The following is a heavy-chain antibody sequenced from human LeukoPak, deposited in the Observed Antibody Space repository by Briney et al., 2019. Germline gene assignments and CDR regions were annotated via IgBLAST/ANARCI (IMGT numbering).Heavy chain of an antibody. Sequence: GGSLRLSCAASGFTFSSYGIHWVRQVPGKGLEWLAVISSDGSKKEYAESVKGRFTISRDNYENIVYLQMNSLRGEDTAVYYCAKDLRGDIFALRFVDWSRLQIDLWGLGTLVTVSS. J-gene: IGHJ5*02. V-gene: IGHV3-30*18. D-gene: IGHD3-9*01. CDR1: GFTFSSYG. CDR2: ISSDGSKK. CDR3: AKDLRGDIFALRFVDWSRLQIDL.